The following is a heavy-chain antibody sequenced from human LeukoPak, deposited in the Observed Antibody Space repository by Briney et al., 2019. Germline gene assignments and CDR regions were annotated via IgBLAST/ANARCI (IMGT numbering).Heavy chain of an antibody. V-gene: IGHV4-38-2*01. CDR1: GYSISSGYY. D-gene: IGHD6-13*01. Sequence: SETLSLTCAVSGYSISSGYYWGWIRQPPGKGLELIGSIYHSGSTYYNPSLKSRVTISVDTSKNQFSLKLSSVTAADTAVYYCARRSIAAAPARFDPWGQGTLVTVSS. J-gene: IGHJ5*02. CDR3: ARRSIAAAPARFDP. CDR2: IYHSGST.